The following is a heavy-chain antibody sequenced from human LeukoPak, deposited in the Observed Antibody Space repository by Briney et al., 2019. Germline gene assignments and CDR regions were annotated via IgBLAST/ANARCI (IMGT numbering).Heavy chain of an antibody. V-gene: IGHV3-30-3*01. D-gene: IGHD5-12*01. J-gene: IGHJ4*02. CDR1: GFTFSSYA. CDR2: ISYDGSNK. CDR3: ARDPSSDIVATGTFDY. Sequence: GGSLRLSCAASGFTFSSYAMHWVRQAPGKGLEWVAVISYDGSNKYYADSVKGRFTISRDNSKNTLYLQVNSLRAEDTAVYYCARDPSSDIVATGTFDYWGQGALVTVSS.